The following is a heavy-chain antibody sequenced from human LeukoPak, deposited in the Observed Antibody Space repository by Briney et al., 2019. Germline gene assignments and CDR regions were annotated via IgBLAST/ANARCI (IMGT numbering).Heavy chain of an antibody. CDR2: IYYSGST. V-gene: IGHV4-39*01. Sequence: SETLSLTCTVSGASISSSSYYWGWIRQPPGKGLEWIGSIYYSGSTYYNPSLKSRVTISVDTSKNQFSLKLSSVTAADTAVYYCARSPPLRWFGELSAYYFDYWGQGTLVTVSS. CDR1: GASISSSSYY. CDR3: ARSPPLRWFGELSAYYFDY. D-gene: IGHD3-10*01. J-gene: IGHJ4*02.